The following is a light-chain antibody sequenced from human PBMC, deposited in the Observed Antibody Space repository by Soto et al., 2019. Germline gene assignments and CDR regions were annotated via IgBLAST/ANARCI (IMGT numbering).Light chain of an antibody. J-gene: IGKJ1*01. Sequence: DIVMAQSPDSLAVSLGERATINCKSSQSVLYNSNNKNYLAWYQQKPGQPPKLLISWASTRESGVPDRFSGSGSGTDFTITISSLQAEDAAVYYCQQYYSTPPRTFGQGTKVETK. V-gene: IGKV4-1*01. CDR2: WAS. CDR3: QQYYSTPPRT. CDR1: QSVLYNSNNKNY.